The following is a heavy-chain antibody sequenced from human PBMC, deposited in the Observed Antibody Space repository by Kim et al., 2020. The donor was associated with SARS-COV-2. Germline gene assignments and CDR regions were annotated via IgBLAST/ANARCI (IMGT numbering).Heavy chain of an antibody. CDR1: GGSISSYY. D-gene: IGHD6-13*01. CDR3: ARGFHSSSWYRGLGAVDY. CDR2: IYYSGST. V-gene: IGHV4-59*13. Sequence: SETLSLTCTVSGGSISSYYWSWIRQPPGKGLEWIGYIYYSGSTNYNPSLKSRVTISVDTSKNQFSLKLSSVTAADTAVYYCARGFHSSSWYRGLGAVDYWGQGTLVTVSS. J-gene: IGHJ4*02.